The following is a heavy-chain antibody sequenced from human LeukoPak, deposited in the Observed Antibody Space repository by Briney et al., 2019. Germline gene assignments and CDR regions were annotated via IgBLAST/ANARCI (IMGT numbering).Heavy chain of an antibody. Sequence: GSLRLSRAASGFNFNIFWMSWVRQAPGKGLEWIGTIYSSGSTYYNSSLKSRVTISVDTSKNHFSLKLNSVTAADTAVYYCARDPYSGYGRFDYWGQGTLVTVSS. CDR2: IYSSGST. V-gene: IGHV4-4*02. CDR1: GFNFNIFW. D-gene: IGHD5-12*01. J-gene: IGHJ4*02. CDR3: ARDPYSGYGRFDY.